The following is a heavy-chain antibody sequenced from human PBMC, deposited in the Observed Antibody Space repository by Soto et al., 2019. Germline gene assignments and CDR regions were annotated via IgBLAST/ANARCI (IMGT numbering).Heavy chain of an antibody. D-gene: IGHD2-15*01. CDR1: GGSISSSSYY. V-gene: IGHV4-39*01. CDR3: ARHTPAISISDH. Sequence: PSETLSLTCTVSGGSISSSSYYWGWIRQPPGKGLEWIGSIYYSGSTYYNPSLKNRVNISVDTSKNQFSLKLSSVTAADTAVYYCARHTPAISISDHWGQGTLVT. CDR2: IYYSGST. J-gene: IGHJ4*02.